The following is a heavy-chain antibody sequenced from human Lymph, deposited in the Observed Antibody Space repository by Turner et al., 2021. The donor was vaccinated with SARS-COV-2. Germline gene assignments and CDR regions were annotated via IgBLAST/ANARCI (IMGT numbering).Heavy chain of an antibody. Sequence: EVQLVKSGGGLIQPGGSLRLSCAASGLTVSSNYMSWVRQAPGNGLEWVSFIYSVDSTYYADSVKGRFTVSRDNSKTTLYLQMNILRAEDTAVYYCARDLYYYGMDVWGQGTTVTVSS. CDR2: IYSVDST. J-gene: IGHJ6*02. CDR3: ARDLYYYGMDV. V-gene: IGHV3-53*01. CDR1: GLTVSSNY.